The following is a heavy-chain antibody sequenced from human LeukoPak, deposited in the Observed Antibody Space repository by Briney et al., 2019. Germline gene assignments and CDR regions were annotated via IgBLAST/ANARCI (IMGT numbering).Heavy chain of an antibody. V-gene: IGHV3-74*01. CDR1: GFTFSSYW. D-gene: IGHD5-24*01. CDR3: AKDPDGYNSYYYYYMDV. Sequence: GGSLRLSCAASGFTFSSYWMHWVRHAPGKGLVWVSRINSDGSSTSYADSVKGRFTISRDNAKNTLYLQMNSLRAEDTAVYYCAKDPDGYNSYYYYYMDVWGKGTTVTISS. J-gene: IGHJ6*03. CDR2: INSDGSST.